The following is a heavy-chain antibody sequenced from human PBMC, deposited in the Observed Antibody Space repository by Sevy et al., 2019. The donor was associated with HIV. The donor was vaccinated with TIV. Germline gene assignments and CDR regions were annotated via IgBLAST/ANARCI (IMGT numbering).Heavy chain of an antibody. Sequence: GGSLRLSCAASGFTFSDFAMSWVRQAPGKGLEWVSAISGSGTKTYYSDSVRGRFTISRDNSKNTQYLQMNSLRTEETAVYYCAARKDDFDCWGQGTLVTVSS. D-gene: IGHD2-15*01. CDR3: AARKDDFDC. CDR1: GFTFSDFA. V-gene: IGHV3-23*01. CDR2: ISGSGTKT. J-gene: IGHJ4*02.